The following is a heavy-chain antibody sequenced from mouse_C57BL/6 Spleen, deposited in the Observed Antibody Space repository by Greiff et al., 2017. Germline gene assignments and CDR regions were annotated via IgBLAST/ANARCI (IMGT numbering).Heavy chain of an antibody. CDR1: GFTFSSYA. J-gene: IGHJ2*01. Sequence: DVKLVESGGGLVKPGGSLKLSCAASGFTFSSYAMSWVRQTPEKRLEWVATISDDGSYTYYPDNVKGRFTISRDNAKNNLYLQMSHLKSEDTAMYYCAREGGNYFDYWGQGTTLTVSS. CDR3: AREGGNYFDY. CDR2: ISDDGSYT. V-gene: IGHV5-4*01.